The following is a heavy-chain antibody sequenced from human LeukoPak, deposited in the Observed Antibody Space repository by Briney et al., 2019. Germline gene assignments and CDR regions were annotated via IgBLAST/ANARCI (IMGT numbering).Heavy chain of an antibody. Sequence: GGSLRLSCAASGFTFSSYAMTWVRQAPGKGLDWVALIGARDGRTYYADPVKGRFTISRDNFKNTLYLQMNSLRAEDTAIYYCAKGLYDYALDVWGQGTAVTVSS. CDR3: AKGLYDYALDV. CDR2: IGARDGRT. J-gene: IGHJ6*02. CDR1: GFTFSSYA. V-gene: IGHV3-23*01.